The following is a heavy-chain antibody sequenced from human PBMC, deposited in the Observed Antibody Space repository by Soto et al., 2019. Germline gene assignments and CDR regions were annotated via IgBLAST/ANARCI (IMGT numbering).Heavy chain of an antibody. CDR1: GGSITSGSFY. V-gene: IGHV4-39*01. Sequence: QVQVQESGPGLVKPSETLSLTCTVSGGSITSGSFYWGWVRHSPGKGLEWIGSIYYSGSVFYNPSLESRVTISADVSRDQFSLKLTCVTAADTAVYYCARHGTALTAVNWFVSWGHGTLVTVSS. CDR3: ARHGTALTAVNWFVS. CDR2: IYYSGSV. J-gene: IGHJ5*01. D-gene: IGHD2-21*02.